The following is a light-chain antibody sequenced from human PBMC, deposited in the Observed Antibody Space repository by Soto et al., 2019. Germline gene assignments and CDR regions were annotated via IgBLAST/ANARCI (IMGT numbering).Light chain of an antibody. CDR2: EGS. J-gene: IGLJ2*01. V-gene: IGLV2-23*03. Sequence: QSVLTQPASVSGSPGQSITISCTGTSSDVGSYNLVSWYQQHPGKAPKLMIYEGSKRPSGLSNRFSGSKSGNTASLTISGLQAEDEADYYCCLYAGSSTFVVFGGGTKLTVL. CDR3: CLYAGSSTFVV. CDR1: SSDVGSYNL.